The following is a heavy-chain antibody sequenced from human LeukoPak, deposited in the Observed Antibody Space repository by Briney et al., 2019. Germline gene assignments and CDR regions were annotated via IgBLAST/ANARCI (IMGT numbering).Heavy chain of an antibody. D-gene: IGHD5-12*01. V-gene: IGHV3-30*04. CDR1: GFTFSSYA. Sequence: GRSLRLSCAASGFTFSSYAMHWVRQAPGKGLDWVAFIRYDGSKKYYADSVKGRFTISRDNSKNTLYLQMNSLRAEDTAVYYCARDRGYSGYDRLDYWGQGTLVTVSS. CDR3: ARDRGYSGYDRLDY. J-gene: IGHJ4*02. CDR2: IRYDGSKK.